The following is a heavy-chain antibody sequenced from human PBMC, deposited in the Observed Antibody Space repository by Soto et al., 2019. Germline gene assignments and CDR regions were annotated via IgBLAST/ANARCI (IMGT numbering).Heavy chain of an antibody. Sequence: SVKVSCTTSGDTVSSYAISGVRQAAGQGLEWMGGIIPIFGTANYAQKFQGRVTITADESTSTAYMELSSLRSEDTAVYYCASSPVTTTPNWFDPWGQGTLVNVSS. CDR2: IIPIFGTA. V-gene: IGHV1-69*01. CDR3: ASSPVTTTPNWFDP. CDR1: GDTVSSYA. D-gene: IGHD4-17*01. J-gene: IGHJ5*02.